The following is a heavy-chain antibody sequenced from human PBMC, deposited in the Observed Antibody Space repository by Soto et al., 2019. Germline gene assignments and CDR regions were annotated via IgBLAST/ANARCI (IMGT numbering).Heavy chain of an antibody. V-gene: IGHV4-34*01. CDR1: GGSFSGYY. Sequence: PSETLSLTCAVYGGSFSGYYWSWIRQPPGKGLEWIGQINHSGSTNYNPPLKSRVTISVDTSKNQFSLKLSSVTAADTAVYYCAGPPTPPFDYWGQGTLVTVSS. CDR2: INHSGST. CDR3: AGPPTPPFDY. J-gene: IGHJ4*02.